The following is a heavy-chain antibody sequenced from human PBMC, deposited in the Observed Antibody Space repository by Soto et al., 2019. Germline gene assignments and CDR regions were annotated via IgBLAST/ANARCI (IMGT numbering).Heavy chain of an antibody. CDR1: GGSISSEYYH. CDR3: AREDDGGDRDYYGLDI. CDR2: IHYTGSI. Sequence: SETLSLTCIVSGGSISSEYYHWTWIRQSPGKGLEWIGYIHYTGSIMYNPSFKSRLTMAVDTSNNQFSLQLTSVTAADTAVYFCAREDDGGDRDYYGLDIWGQGTTVTVSS. D-gene: IGHD2-21*02. J-gene: IGHJ6*02. V-gene: IGHV4-30-4*08.